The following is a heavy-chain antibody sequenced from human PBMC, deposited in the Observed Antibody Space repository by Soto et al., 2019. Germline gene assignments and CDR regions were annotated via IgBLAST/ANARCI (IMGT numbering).Heavy chain of an antibody. D-gene: IGHD6-13*01. J-gene: IGHJ5*02. V-gene: IGHV6-1*01. Sequence: SQTLSLTCAISGDSVSSNSAAWNWIRQSPSRGLEWLGRTYYRSKWYNDYAVSVKSRITINPDTSKNQFSLKLSSVTAADTAVYYCARKRGAAAGGIPYPGGWFDPWGQGTLVTVSS. CDR2: TYYRSKWYN. CDR3: ARKRGAAAGGIPYPGGWFDP. CDR1: GDSVSSNSAA.